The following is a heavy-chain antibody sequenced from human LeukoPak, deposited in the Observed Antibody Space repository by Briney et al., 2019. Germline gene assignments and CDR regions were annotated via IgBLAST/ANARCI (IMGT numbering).Heavy chain of an antibody. CDR1: GFTVNSNY. CDR2: IYTGGST. Sequence: GVSLRLSCAASGFTVNSNYMSWVRQAPGKGLEWVSLIYTGGSTYYADSVRGRFTISRDNSKNILYLQMNSLRPEDTAIYYCARGFGKAAADVFGGYTMDVWGQGTRSPSP. J-gene: IGHJ6*02. D-gene: IGHD6-13*01. CDR3: ARGFGKAAADVFGGYTMDV. V-gene: IGHV3-66*02.